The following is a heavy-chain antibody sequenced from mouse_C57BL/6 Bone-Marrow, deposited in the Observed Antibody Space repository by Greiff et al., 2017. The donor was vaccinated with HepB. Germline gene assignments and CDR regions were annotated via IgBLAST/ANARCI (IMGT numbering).Heavy chain of an antibody. V-gene: IGHV1-54*01. CDR2: INPGSGGT. D-gene: IGHD2-5*01. CDR3: ARSGYSNFPYAMDY. CDR1: GYAFTNYL. Sequence: VKLQESGAELVRPGTSVKVSCKASGYAFTNYLIEWVKQRPGQGLEWIGVINPGSGGTNYNEKFKGKATLTADKSSSTAYMQLSSLTSEDSAVYFCARSGYSNFPYAMDYWGQGTSVTVSS. J-gene: IGHJ4*01.